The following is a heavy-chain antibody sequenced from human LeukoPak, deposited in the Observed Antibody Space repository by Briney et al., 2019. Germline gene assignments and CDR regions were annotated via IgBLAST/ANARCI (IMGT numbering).Heavy chain of an antibody. Sequence: PSETLSLTCTVSGGSISSYYWSWIRQPPGKGLEWIGYIYYSGSTNYNPSLKSRVTISVDTSKNQFSLKLSSVTAADTAVYYCASPLAYCGGDCRHDYWGQGTLVTVSS. CDR3: ASPLAYCGGDCRHDY. CDR2: IYYSGST. J-gene: IGHJ4*02. D-gene: IGHD2-21*02. V-gene: IGHV4-59*01. CDR1: GGSISSYY.